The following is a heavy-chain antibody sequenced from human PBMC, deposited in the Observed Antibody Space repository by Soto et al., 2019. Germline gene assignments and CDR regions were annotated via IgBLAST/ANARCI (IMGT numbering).Heavy chain of an antibody. CDR1: GFTFSSYG. Sequence: GGSLRLSCAASGFTFSSYGVHWVRQAPGKGLEWVAVISFDGSNKYYADSVQGRFTISRVNSKNTLYLQMNSLRAEDTAVYYCAKGYDSSGYHWIDYWGQGTLVTVSS. J-gene: IGHJ4*02. CDR3: AKGYDSSGYHWIDY. V-gene: IGHV3-30*18. CDR2: ISFDGSNK. D-gene: IGHD3-22*01.